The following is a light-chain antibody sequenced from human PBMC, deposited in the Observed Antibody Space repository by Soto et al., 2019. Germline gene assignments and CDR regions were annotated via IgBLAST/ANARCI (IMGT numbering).Light chain of an antibody. CDR1: SSDVGGYNY. CDR2: EVS. V-gene: IGLV2-8*01. Sequence: QSVLTQPPSASGSPGQSVTISCTGTSSDVGGYNYVSWYQQHPGKAPKLMIYEVSKRPSGVPDRFSGSKSGNTASLTVSGLQAEDEADYYCSSYAGSNINYVFGTGTKLTVL. J-gene: IGLJ1*01. CDR3: SSYAGSNINYV.